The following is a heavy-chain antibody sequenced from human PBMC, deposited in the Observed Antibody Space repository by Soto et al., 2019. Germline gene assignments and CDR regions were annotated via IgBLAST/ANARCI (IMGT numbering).Heavy chain of an antibody. CDR1: GFTFSSYA. J-gene: IGHJ6*02. V-gene: IGHV3-23*01. CDR3: ARYIPGVRYYGMDV. CDR2: IGESGTPT. D-gene: IGHD2-2*01. Sequence: GGFLRLSCAASGFTFSSYAMKWVRQAPGKGLEWVSLIGESGTPTYYADSVKGRFTISRDNSGNTLFLEMYSLRAEDTAVYYCARYIPGVRYYGMDVWGQGTTVTVSS.